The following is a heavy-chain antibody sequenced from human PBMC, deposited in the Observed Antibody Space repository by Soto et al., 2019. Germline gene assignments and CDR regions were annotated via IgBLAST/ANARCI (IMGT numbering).Heavy chain of an antibody. D-gene: IGHD3-3*01. CDR3: ARGGDKIFGVVNPLDS. CDR1: GGSISSGGYY. V-gene: IGHV4-31*03. Sequence: SETLSLTCTVSGGSISSGGYYWSWIRQHPGKGLEWIGYIYYSGSTYYNPSLKSRVTISVDTSKNQFSLKLSSVTAADTAVYYCARGGDKIFGVVNPLDSWGQGTLVTASS. J-gene: IGHJ4*02. CDR2: IYYSGST.